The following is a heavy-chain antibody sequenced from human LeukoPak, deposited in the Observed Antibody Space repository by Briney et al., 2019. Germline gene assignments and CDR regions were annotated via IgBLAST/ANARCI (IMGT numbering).Heavy chain of an antibody. CDR3: ARDGYTYYMDV. J-gene: IGHJ6*03. D-gene: IGHD5-18*01. CDR2: INNAGSST. V-gene: IGHV3-74*01. CDR1: GFTFSSHW. Sequence: GGSLRLSCAASGFTFSSHWMYWVRQVPGKGLVWVSRINNAGSSTSNADSVEGRFTTSRDNAKNTLYLQMSSLRAEDTAVYYCARDGYTYYMDVWGKGTTVTVSS.